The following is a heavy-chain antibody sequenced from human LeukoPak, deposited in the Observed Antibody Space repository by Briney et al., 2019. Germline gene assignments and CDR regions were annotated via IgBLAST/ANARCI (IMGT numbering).Heavy chain of an antibody. J-gene: IGHJ1*01. CDR2: IRGRAHGGRT. Sequence: GGSLRLSCAASGFSFSDYAISWVRQTPEKGLEWVGFIRGRAHGGRTEYAASVKGRFSISRDDYTSIGYLQMNSLEMEDTAVYYCTRGAVNDYGDGQFFQYWGQGTLVTVSS. D-gene: IGHD4-17*01. V-gene: IGHV3-49*04. CDR3: TRGAVNDYGDGQFFQY. CDR1: GFSFSDYA.